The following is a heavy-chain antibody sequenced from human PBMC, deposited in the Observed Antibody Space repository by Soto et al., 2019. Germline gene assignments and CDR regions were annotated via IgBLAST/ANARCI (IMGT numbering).Heavy chain of an antibody. Sequence: SETLSLTCTVSGGSISSYYWSWIRQPPGKGLEWIGYIYYSGSTNYNPSLKSRVTISVDTSKNQFSLKLSSVTAADTAVYYCARASGDSGYEPTYYYYYYMDVGGKGTTVTVSS. CDR1: GGSISSYY. CDR3: ARASGDSGYEPTYYYYYYMDV. CDR2: IYYSGST. J-gene: IGHJ6*03. D-gene: IGHD5-12*01. V-gene: IGHV4-59*01.